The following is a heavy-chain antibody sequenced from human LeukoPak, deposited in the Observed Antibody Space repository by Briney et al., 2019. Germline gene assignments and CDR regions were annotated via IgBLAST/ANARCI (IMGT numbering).Heavy chain of an antibody. J-gene: IGHJ4*02. V-gene: IGHV3-21*01. CDR3: ARYQIGAARPTRCFDY. CDR2: ISSSSSYI. D-gene: IGHD6-6*01. Sequence: GGSLRLSCAASGFTFSSYSMNWVRQAPGKGLEWVSSISSSSSYIYYADSVKGRFTISRDNAKNSLYLQMNSLRAEDTAVYYCARYQIGAARPTRCFDYWGQGTLVTVSS. CDR1: GFTFSSYS.